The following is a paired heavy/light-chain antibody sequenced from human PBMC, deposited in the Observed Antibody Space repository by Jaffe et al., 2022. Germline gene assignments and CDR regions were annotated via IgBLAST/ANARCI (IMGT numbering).Light chain of an antibody. J-gene: IGKJ4*01. CDR3: QQLNSYPPPT. V-gene: IGKV1-9*01. Sequence: DIQLTQSPSFLSASVGDRVTITCRASQGISSYLAWYQQKPGKAPKLLIYAASTLQSGVPSRFSGSGSGTEFTLTISSLQPEDFATYYCQQLNSYPPPTFGGGTKVEIK. CDR2: AAS. CDR1: QGISSY.
Heavy chain of an antibody. V-gene: IGHV3-74*01. J-gene: IGHJ3*02. CDR2: INSDGSST. Sequence: EVQLVESGGGLVQPGGSLRLSCAASGFTFSSYWMHWVRQAPGKGLVWVSRINSDGSSTSYADSVKGRFTISRDNAKNTLYLQMNSLRAEDTAVYYCARDPYYYDSSGLSINDAFDIWGQGTMVTVSS. CDR1: GFTFSSYW. D-gene: IGHD3-22*01. CDR3: ARDPYYYDSSGLSINDAFDI.